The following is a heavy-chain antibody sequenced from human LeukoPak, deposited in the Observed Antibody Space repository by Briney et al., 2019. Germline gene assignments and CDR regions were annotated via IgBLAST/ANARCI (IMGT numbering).Heavy chain of an antibody. CDR1: GGSIRSYY. Sequence: PSETLSLTCPVSGGSIRSYYWFWIRQPPGKGLDWIGYIYYSGSTNYNPSLKSRVTITVDTSKNQFSLKLSSVTAADTAVYYCERDILYGSGSYNAFDIWGQGKMVTVSS. V-gene: IGHV4-59*01. D-gene: IGHD3-10*01. CDR2: IYYSGST. J-gene: IGHJ3*02. CDR3: ERDILYGSGSYNAFDI.